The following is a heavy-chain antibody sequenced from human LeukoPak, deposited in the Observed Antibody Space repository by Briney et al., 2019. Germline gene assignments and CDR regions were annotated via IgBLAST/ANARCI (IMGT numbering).Heavy chain of an antibody. Sequence: GGSLRLSCAASGFTFTSHWMHWVRQTPGKGLVRVSRINSDGSSTNYADSVEGRFTISRDNAKNTVYLQMNSLRADDTSVYYCARDRYYYYMDVWGKGTTVTVSS. V-gene: IGHV3-74*01. D-gene: IGHD2-15*01. J-gene: IGHJ6*03. CDR3: ARDRYYYYMDV. CDR2: INSDGSST. CDR1: GFTFTSHW.